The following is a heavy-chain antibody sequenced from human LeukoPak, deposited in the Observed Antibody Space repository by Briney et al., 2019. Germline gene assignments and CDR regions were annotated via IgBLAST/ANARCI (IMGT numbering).Heavy chain of an antibody. D-gene: IGHD2-15*01. Sequence: PGGPLSLPCAVWGFTFNIYGMLWARDAPGRGLVWVAFIWYDGINKYYADSVKGRFTISRDNSKTTRYLQMNSRRAEDTAVYYCARDRVVVVAATPVGWFDPWGQGTLVTVSS. J-gene: IGHJ5*02. CDR2: IWYDGINK. V-gene: IGHV3-33*08. CDR3: ARDRVVVVAATPVGWFDP. CDR1: GFTFNIYG.